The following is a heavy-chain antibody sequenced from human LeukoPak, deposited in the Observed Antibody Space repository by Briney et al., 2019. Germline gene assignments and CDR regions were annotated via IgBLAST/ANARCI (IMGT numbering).Heavy chain of an antibody. CDR2: IYYSGSA. J-gene: IGHJ3*02. Sequence: SETLSLTCTVSGGSISSRSYYWGWIRPPPGKGLEWIGSIYYSGSAYYNPSLKSRVTMSVDTSKNQFSLKLSSVTAEDTAVYYCARVVWFGDVETTNDAFDIWGQGTMVTVSS. V-gene: IGHV4-39*07. CDR3: ARVVWFGDVETTNDAFDI. D-gene: IGHD3-10*01. CDR1: GGSISSRSYY.